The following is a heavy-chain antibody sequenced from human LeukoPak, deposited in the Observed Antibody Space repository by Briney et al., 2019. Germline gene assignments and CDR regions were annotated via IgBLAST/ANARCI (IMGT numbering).Heavy chain of an antibody. D-gene: IGHD6-13*01. CDR2: ISYDTRSD. Sequence: GGSLRLSCVASEFTFSSHGMHWVRQAPGKGLEWVAVISYDTRSDYHVDSVKGRFTISRDNAKNLLSLQMNSLRAEDTALYYCARGGGEAAAGKGVDFWGQGTLVTVSS. J-gene: IGHJ4*02. V-gene: IGHV3-30*03. CDR1: EFTFSSHG. CDR3: ARGGGEAAAGKGVDF.